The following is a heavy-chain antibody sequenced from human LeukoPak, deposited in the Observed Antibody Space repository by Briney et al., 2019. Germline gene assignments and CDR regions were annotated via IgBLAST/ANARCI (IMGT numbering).Heavy chain of an antibody. Sequence: GGSLRLSCAASGFPFSSYAMSWVRQAPDQGLEWVSALTGTGRTTYYADSVKGRSTISRDNSKNTLYLQMSSLRVEDTAVYYCARGRGYLMTDPEYWGQGTLVTVSS. CDR2: LTGTGRTT. CDR3: ARGRGYLMTDPEY. V-gene: IGHV3-23*01. CDR1: GFPFSSYA. J-gene: IGHJ4*02. D-gene: IGHD2-21*02.